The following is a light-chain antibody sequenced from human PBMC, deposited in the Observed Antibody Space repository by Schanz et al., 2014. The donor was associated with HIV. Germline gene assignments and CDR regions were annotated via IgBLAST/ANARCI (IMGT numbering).Light chain of an antibody. CDR3: SSFAGKRHLM. CDR2: EAT. Sequence: QSALTQPASVSGSPGQSITISCTGTSSDAGSYNLVPWYQQHPGKAPKLMIYEATKRPTGVSSRFSGSKSGNTASLTISGLQAEDEADYYCSSFAGKRHLMFGGGTKLTVL. J-gene: IGLJ3*02. V-gene: IGLV2-23*01. CDR1: SSDAGSYNL.